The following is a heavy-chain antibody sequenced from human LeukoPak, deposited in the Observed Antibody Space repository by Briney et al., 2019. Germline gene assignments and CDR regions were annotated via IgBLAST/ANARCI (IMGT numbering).Heavy chain of an antibody. D-gene: IGHD3-22*01. CDR3: ARGSYDSSGYYQTPYYFDY. CDR2: IYHSGST. J-gene: IGHJ4*02. Sequence: SETLSLTCTVSGYSISSGYYWGWIRQPPGKGLEWIGSIYHSGSTYYNPSLKSRVTISVDTSKNQFSLKLSSVTAADTAVYYCARGSYDSSGYYQTPYYFDYWGQGTLVTVSS. V-gene: IGHV4-38-2*02. CDR1: GYSISSGYY.